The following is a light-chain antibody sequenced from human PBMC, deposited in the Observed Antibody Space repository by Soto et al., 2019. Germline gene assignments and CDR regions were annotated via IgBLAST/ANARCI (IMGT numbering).Light chain of an antibody. V-gene: IGKV3-20*01. CDR2: GAS. CDR3: QQYNKWPLT. Sequence: EIVLTQSPGTLSLSPGERATLSCRASQSVSSSYLAWYQQKPGQAPRLLIYGASGRAAGVAERFSGSGSGTQFTLTISRLEPEDFAVYYCQQYNKWPLTFGGGTKVDI. J-gene: IGKJ4*01. CDR1: QSVSSSY.